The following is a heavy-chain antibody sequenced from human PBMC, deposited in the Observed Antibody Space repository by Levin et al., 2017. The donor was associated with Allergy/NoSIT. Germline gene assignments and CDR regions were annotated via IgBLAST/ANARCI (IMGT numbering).Heavy chain of an antibody. J-gene: IGHJ4*02. V-gene: IGHV5-51*01. CDR3: AGQGVVTATIDY. CDR1: GFSFTTYW. CDR2: IYPGNFDT. Sequence: KVSCKGSGFSFTTYWIGWVRQMPGKGLEWMGIIYPGNFDTRYSPSFQGQVTIPADRSISTAYLQWSSLHASDSAMYYCAGQGVVTATIDYWGQGTLVTVSS. D-gene: IGHD2-21*02.